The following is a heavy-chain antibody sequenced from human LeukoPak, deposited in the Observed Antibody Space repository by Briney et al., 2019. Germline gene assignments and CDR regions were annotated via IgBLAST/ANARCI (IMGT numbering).Heavy chain of an antibody. V-gene: IGHV1-18*01. D-gene: IGHD6-13*01. CDR1: GYTFTSYG. J-gene: IGHJ4*02. CDR3: ARDHSSSCQLLDY. Sequence: ASVKVSCKAPGYTFTSYGFTWVRQAPGQGLEWMGWISSYTGNTNYAQKLQGRVTMTTDTSTNTAYMELRSLRSDDTAVYYCARDHSSSCQLLDYWGQGTLVTISS. CDR2: ISSYTGNT.